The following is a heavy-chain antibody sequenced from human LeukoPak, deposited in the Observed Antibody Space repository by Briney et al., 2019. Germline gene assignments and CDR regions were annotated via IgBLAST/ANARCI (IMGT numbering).Heavy chain of an antibody. CDR1: GYSISSGYY. CDR3: AREAAPLLWFGESQSNWFDP. CDR2: IYHSGST. V-gene: IGHV4-38-2*02. J-gene: IGHJ5*02. Sequence: SETLSLTCTVSGYSISSGYYWGWIRQPPGKGLEWIGSIYHSGSTYYNPSLKSRVTISVDTSKNQFSLKLSSVTAADTAVYYCAREAAPLLWFGESQSNWFDPWGQGTLVTVSS. D-gene: IGHD3-10*01.